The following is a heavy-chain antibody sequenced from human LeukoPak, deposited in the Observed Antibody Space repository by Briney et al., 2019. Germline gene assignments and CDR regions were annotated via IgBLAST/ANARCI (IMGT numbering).Heavy chain of an antibody. Sequence: ASVKVSCKASGGTFSSYAISWVRQAPGQGLEWMGWMNPNSGNTGYAQKFQGRVTMTRNTSISTAYMELSSLRSEDTAVYYCARLEVTTVPNWGQGTLVTVSS. V-gene: IGHV1-8*02. J-gene: IGHJ4*02. D-gene: IGHD4-17*01. CDR1: GGTFSSYA. CDR2: MNPNSGNT. CDR3: ARLEVTTVPN.